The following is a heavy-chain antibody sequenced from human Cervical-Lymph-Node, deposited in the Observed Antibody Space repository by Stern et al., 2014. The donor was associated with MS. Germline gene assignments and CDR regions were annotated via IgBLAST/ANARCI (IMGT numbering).Heavy chain of an antibody. CDR3: ARDQYYDSSGYSPINWFDP. Sequence: QVQLVQSGAEVKKPGASVKVSCKASGYTFTSYGISWVRQAPGQGLEWMGWISAYKGNTNYAQKLQGRVTMTTDTSTSTAYMELRSLRSDDTAVYYCARDQYYDSSGYSPINWFDPWGQGTLVTVSS. J-gene: IGHJ5*02. CDR2: ISAYKGNT. D-gene: IGHD3-22*01. V-gene: IGHV1-18*01. CDR1: GYTFTSYG.